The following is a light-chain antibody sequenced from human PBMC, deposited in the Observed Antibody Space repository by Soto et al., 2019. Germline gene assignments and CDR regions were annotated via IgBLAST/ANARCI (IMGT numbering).Light chain of an antibody. Sequence: DIVMTQSPLSLPVTPGEPASISCRSSRSLLHSNGYNYLDWYLQKPGQSPQLLFYLGSHRASGVPDRFSGSGSGTDFTLKISRVEAEDVGVYYCMQALQIPTTFCQGTKVEIK. V-gene: IGKV2-28*01. CDR2: LGS. CDR3: MQALQIPTT. CDR1: RSLLHSNGYNY. J-gene: IGKJ1*01.